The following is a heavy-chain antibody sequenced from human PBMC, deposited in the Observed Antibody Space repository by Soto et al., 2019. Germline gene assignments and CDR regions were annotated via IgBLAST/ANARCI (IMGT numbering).Heavy chain of an antibody. CDR1: GYSITRYG. CDR2: LNTDNGKT. CDR3: ARGITMGGVLNGVEV. V-gene: IGHV1-18*01. Sequence: QVQLVQSGAEVKKPGASVKVSCKASGYSITRYGISWVRQAPGQGLEWMGWLNTDNGKTYYAQKFQGRVTMTTDTSKSIAYMELRRLTSDDTALYYCARGITMGGVLNGVEVWGQGTTVTVSS. J-gene: IGHJ6*02. D-gene: IGHD3-16*01.